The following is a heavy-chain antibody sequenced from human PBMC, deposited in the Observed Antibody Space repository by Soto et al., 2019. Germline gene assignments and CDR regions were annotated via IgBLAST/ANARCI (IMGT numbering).Heavy chain of an antibody. Sequence: QVQLQPSGPGLVKPSQTLSLTCAISGDSVSSNSAAWNWIRQSPSRGLEWRGRTFYRTKWYNDYAESVKSRITITPDTSKNQFSLQLNSVTPEDTAVYYCARESTMVRGVINPLDYWGQGTLVTVSS. D-gene: IGHD3-10*01. J-gene: IGHJ4*02. V-gene: IGHV6-1*01. CDR3: ARESTMVRGVINPLDY. CDR2: TFYRTKWYN. CDR1: GDSVSSNSAA.